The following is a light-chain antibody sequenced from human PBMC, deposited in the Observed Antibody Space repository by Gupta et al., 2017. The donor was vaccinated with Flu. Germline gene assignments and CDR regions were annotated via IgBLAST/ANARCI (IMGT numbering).Light chain of an antibody. V-gene: IGLV1-44*01. CDR1: SSNIGSNT. CDR3: AAWDDSLNGYV. CDR2: SNN. Sequence: QSVLTQPPSASGTPGQRATISCSGSSSNIGSNTVNWYQQLPGTAPKLLIYSNNQRPSGVPDRFPGSKSGTSASLAISGLQSEDEADYYCAAWDDSLNGYVFGTGTKVTVL. J-gene: IGLJ1*01.